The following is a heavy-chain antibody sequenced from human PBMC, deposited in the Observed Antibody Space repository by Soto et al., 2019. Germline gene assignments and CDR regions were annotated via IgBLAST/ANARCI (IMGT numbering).Heavy chain of an antibody. CDR2: ISGSGGST. Sequence: GGSLRLSCAASGFTFSGYAMSWVRQAPGKGLEWVSTISGSGGSTYSADSVKGRFTISRDNCKNTLYLQMNSLRAEDTAVYYCAKDPGDKSTHAYYFDYWGQGTLVTVSS. J-gene: IGHJ4*02. CDR3: AKDPGDKSTHAYYFDY. V-gene: IGHV3-23*01. D-gene: IGHD2-2*01. CDR1: GFTFSGYA.